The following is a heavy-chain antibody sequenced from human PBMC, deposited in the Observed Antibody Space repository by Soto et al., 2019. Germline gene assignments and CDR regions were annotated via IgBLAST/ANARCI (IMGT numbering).Heavy chain of an antibody. J-gene: IGHJ5*02. Sequence: QVQLVQSGAEVKKPGSSVKVSCKASGGTFTRYALSWVRQAPGQGLEWMGGIIPISGRTNYAQRFQGRVSITADESTTTAYMELASLRSDDTAVYYCALDTSGGAVLFDPWGQGSLVTVSS. CDR2: IIPISGRT. D-gene: IGHD3-22*01. CDR1: GGTFTRYA. V-gene: IGHV1-69*12. CDR3: ALDTSGGAVLFDP.